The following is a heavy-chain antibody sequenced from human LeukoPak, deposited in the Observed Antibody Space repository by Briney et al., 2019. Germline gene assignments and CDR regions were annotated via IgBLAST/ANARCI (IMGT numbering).Heavy chain of an antibody. CDR1: GFTFSDYY. CDR2: ITSSGSTI. V-gene: IGHV3-11*01. CDR3: VREDFWSGYSNYFDY. J-gene: IGHJ4*02. D-gene: IGHD3-3*01. Sequence: GGSLRLSCSASGFTFSDYYMSWIRQAPGKGLEWVACITSSGSTIYYADSVKGRFTISRDNAKKSLYLQMNSLRAEDTAVYYWVREDFWSGYSNYFDYWGQGTLVTVSS.